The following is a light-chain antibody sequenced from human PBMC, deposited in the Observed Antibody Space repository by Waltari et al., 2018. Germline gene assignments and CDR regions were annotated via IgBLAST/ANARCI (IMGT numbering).Light chain of an antibody. Sequence: QSALTQPASVSGSPTQSIPISCTGTSSAVGAYNYVSWFQQHPGKAPKLLIYEVSNRPSGVSSRFSGSRSGNTASLTISGLQAEDEADYYCSAYRGSSALVFGTGTKVTVL. V-gene: IGLV2-14*01. J-gene: IGLJ1*01. CDR2: EVS. CDR3: SAYRGSSALV. CDR1: SSAVGAYNY.